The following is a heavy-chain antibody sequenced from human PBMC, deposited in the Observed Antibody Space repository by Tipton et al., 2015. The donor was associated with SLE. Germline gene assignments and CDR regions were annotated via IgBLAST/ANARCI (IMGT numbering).Heavy chain of an antibody. CDR2: IFPYSGNT. J-gene: IGHJ5*02. Sequence: QVQLVQSGAEVKKPGASVRISCKTSGYTFIHYGIRWVRQAPGQGLECLGWIFPYSGNTNYTQKFQGRVTMTMDTGTNTAYMELRSLTTDDTAIYYCARDLRPTYSSGWDNWLDPWGQGTLVTVSS. CDR1: GYTFIHYG. CDR3: ARDLRPTYSSGWDNWLDP. V-gene: IGHV1-18*04. D-gene: IGHD6-19*01.